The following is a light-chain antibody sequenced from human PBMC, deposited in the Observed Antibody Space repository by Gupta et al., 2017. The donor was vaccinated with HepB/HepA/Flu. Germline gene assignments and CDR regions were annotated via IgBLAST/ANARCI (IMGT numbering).Light chain of an antibody. Sequence: QSALTPPASVSGSPGQSITIPCTGTSSDVGSYNLVSWYQQHPGKAPKLMIYEVSKRPSGVSNRFSGSKSGNTASLTISGLQAEDEADYYCCSYAGSSIHVVFGGGTKLTVL. CDR3: CSYAGSSIHVV. CDR2: EVS. J-gene: IGLJ2*01. CDR1: SSDVGSYNL. V-gene: IGLV2-23*02.